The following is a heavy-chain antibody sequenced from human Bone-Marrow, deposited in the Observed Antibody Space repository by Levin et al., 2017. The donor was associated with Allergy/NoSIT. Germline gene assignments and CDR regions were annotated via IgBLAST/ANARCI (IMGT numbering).Heavy chain of an antibody. CDR2: IYWDDDK. V-gene: IGHV2-5*02. CDR3: AHHKFWFGEFPFDF. D-gene: IGHD3-10*01. CDR1: GFSLSSNGVG. J-gene: IGHJ4*02. Sequence: SGPTLVKPTQTLTLTCTFSGFSLSSNGVGVGWIRQAPGKALEWLALIYWDDDKRYSPSLKSRLNITKDTSKKQVVLTMTNMAPVETGTYYCAHHKFWFGEFPFDFWGRGSLVTVSS.